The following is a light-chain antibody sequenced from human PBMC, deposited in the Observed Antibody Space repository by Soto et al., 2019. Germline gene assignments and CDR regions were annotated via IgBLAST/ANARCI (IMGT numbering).Light chain of an antibody. J-gene: IGKJ5*01. V-gene: IGKV4-1*01. CDR1: QSVLLTSNNKNY. CDR3: QQYYSTPRT. Sequence: DIVMTQSPDSLAVSLGERATINCKSSQSVLLTSNNKNYLAWYQQKPGQPPKLLIYWASTRESGVPDRFSASGSGTDFTLTITSLQAQDVAVYYCQQYYSTPRTFGQGTRLEIK. CDR2: WAS.